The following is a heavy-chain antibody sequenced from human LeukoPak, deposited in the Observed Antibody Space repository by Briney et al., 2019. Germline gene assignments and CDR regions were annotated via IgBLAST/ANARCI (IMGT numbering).Heavy chain of an antibody. D-gene: IGHD3-10*01. CDR3: ARARQYYYGSGIYFPPGRHYYFDY. V-gene: IGHV4-34*01. CDR1: GGSFSGYY. Sequence: SETLSLTCAVYGGSFSGYYWSWIRQPPGKGLEWIGEINHSGSTNYNPSLKSRVTISVDTSKNRFSLKLSSVTAADTAVYYCARARQYYYGSGIYFPPGRHYYFDYGGQGTLVTVSS. J-gene: IGHJ4*02. CDR2: INHSGST.